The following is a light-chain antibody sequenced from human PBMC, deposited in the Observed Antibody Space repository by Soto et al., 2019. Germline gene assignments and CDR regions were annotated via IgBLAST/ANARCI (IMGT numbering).Light chain of an antibody. V-gene: IGLV1-44*01. J-gene: IGLJ3*02. Sequence: QSVLTQPPSASGTPGQRVTISCSGSKTNIGTDYVNWYQHLPGTAPKLLIHSDTQQPSGVPDRFSGSKSGTSASLAITGLQSEDEGDYYCAAWDDNLKGVLFGGGTKLTVL. CDR2: SDT. CDR3: AAWDDNLKGVL. CDR1: KTNIGTDY.